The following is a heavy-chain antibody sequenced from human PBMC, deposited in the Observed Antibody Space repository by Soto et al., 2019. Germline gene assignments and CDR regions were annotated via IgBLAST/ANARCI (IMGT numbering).Heavy chain of an antibody. CDR2: IYDGGTT. CDR3: ARGPSGDKVDY. J-gene: IGHJ4*02. D-gene: IGHD7-27*01. V-gene: IGHV4-30-4*01. CDR1: GGSISSAAYC. Sequence: TSETLSLTCTVSGGSISSAAYCWSCYRQRPDKGLEWIGHIYDGGTTYSSPSLKGRVTISADTSETQFSLKLNSVSAADTAVYYCARGPSGDKVDYWGQGIQVTVSS.